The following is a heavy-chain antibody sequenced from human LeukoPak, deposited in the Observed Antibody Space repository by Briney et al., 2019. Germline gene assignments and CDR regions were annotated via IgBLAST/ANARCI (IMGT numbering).Heavy chain of an antibody. CDR3: GRRVGATLWAALDI. CDR1: GYTFTNYG. Sequence: ASVKVSCKASGYTFTNYGVTWVRQAPGQGLEWKGWVSAYNGNTHYAQKFQGRVIMTTDTSTSTAYVELRSLTSDDTAVYYCGRRVGATLWAALDIWGQGTMVTVSS. D-gene: IGHD1-26*01. J-gene: IGHJ3*02. V-gene: IGHV1-18*01. CDR2: VSAYNGNT.